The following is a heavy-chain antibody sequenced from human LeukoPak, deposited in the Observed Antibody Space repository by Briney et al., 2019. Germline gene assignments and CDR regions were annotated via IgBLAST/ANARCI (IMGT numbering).Heavy chain of an antibody. D-gene: IGHD3-10*01. CDR1: GFTFSSYA. Sequence: GGSLRLSCAASGFTFSSYAMHWVRQAPGKGLEWVAVISYDGSNKYYADSVKGRFTISRDSSKNTLYLQMNSLRAEDTAVYYCARLRITMVRGVIEDGDYWGQGTLVTVSS. V-gene: IGHV3-30*04. CDR3: ARLRITMVRGVIEDGDY. J-gene: IGHJ4*02. CDR2: ISYDGSNK.